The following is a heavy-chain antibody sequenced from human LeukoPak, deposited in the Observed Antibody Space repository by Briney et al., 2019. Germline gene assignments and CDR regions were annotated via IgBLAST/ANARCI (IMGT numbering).Heavy chain of an antibody. J-gene: IGHJ4*02. CDR2: ISYDGSNK. Sequence: PGGSLRLSCAASGFTFSSYAMHWVRQAPGKGLEWVAVISYDGSNKYYADSVKGRFTISRDNSKNTLYLQMNSLRAEDTAVYYCAKDQKGLNDYGDYANAPDYWGQGTLVTVSS. CDR1: GFTFSSYA. CDR3: AKDQKGLNDYGDYANAPDY. D-gene: IGHD4-17*01. V-gene: IGHV3-30-3*01.